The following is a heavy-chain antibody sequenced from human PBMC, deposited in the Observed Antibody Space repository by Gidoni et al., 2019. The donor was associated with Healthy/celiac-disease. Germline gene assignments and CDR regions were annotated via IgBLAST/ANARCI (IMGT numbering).Heavy chain of an antibody. CDR3: TRHGVGAIKRADY. D-gene: IGHD1-26*01. CDR2: IRSKANSYAT. CDR1: GFTFSGSA. Sequence: EVQLVESGGGLVQPGGSLKLSCAASGFTFSGSAMHWVRQASGKGLAWVGRIRSKANSYATAYAASVKGRFTISRDDSKNTAYLQMNSLKTEDTAVYYCTRHGVGAIKRADYWGQGTLVTVSS. J-gene: IGHJ4*02. V-gene: IGHV3-73*01.